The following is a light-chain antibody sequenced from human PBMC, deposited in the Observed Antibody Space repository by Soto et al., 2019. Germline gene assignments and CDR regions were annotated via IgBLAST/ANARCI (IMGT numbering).Light chain of an antibody. Sequence: EIVLTQSPGTLSLSPGESATLSCRASQSVSSSYLAWYQQKPGQAPRLLIYGASSRATDIPDRFSGSGSGTDFTLTISRLEPEDSAVYYCQQYGGSPSITFGQGTRLEIQ. CDR2: GAS. CDR1: QSVSSSY. V-gene: IGKV3-20*01. J-gene: IGKJ5*01. CDR3: QQYGGSPSIT.